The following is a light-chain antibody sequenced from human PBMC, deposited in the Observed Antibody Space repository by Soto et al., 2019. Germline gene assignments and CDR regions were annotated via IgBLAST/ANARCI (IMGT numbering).Light chain of an antibody. V-gene: IGKV1-39*01. CDR3: QQSYSTPYT. CDR2: GAS. J-gene: IGKJ2*01. CDR1: QNIINF. Sequence: DIQMTQFPSSLSASVGDRVTITCRASQNIINFLNWYHQKPGKAPNLLIYGASSLQSGDASRFSGSGSGTDFTLTIANLQPEDFATYVCQQSYSTPYTFGQGTELEI.